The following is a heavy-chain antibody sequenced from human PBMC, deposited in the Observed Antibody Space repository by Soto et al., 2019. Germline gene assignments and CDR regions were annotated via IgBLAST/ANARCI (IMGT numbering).Heavy chain of an antibody. CDR1: GYTFTSYY. D-gene: IGHD6-13*01. J-gene: IGHJ4*02. CDR3: AREIRQQLEPALDFDY. Sequence: ASVKVSCKASGYTFTSYYMHWVRQATGQGLEWMGIINPSGGSTSYAQKFQGRVTMTRDTSTSTVYMELSSLRSEDTAVYYCAREIRQQLEPALDFDYWGQGTLVTVSS. CDR2: INPSGGST. V-gene: IGHV1-46*01.